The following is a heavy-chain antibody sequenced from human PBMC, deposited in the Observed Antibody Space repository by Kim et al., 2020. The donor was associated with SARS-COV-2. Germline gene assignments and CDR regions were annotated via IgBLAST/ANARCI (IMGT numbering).Heavy chain of an antibody. Sequence: SETLSLTCTVSGGSISTYYWSWIRQPPGKGLEWIGYIYYSGSTNYSPSFKSRVTISVDTSKNQFSLKLSSVTAADTAVYYCARVLTHSYYYGMDVWGQGTTVTVSS. J-gene: IGHJ6*02. V-gene: IGHV4-59*13. CDR2: IYYSGST. CDR1: GGSISTYY. CDR3: ARVLTHSYYYGMDV. D-gene: IGHD2-21*02.